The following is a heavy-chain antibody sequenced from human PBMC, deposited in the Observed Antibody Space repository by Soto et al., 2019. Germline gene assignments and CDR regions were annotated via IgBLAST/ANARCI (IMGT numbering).Heavy chain of an antibody. Sequence: GESLKISCKGSGYMFTTYWICCVLQMPGKGLEWMGIIYPGDSDARYSPSFQGQVTISVDKSISTAYLQWSSLKASDTAMYYCARQGGTYDADAFHFWGQGTMVTVSS. D-gene: IGHD1-26*01. V-gene: IGHV5-51*01. CDR1: GYMFTTYW. J-gene: IGHJ3*01. CDR3: ARQGGTYDADAFHF. CDR2: IYPGDSDA.